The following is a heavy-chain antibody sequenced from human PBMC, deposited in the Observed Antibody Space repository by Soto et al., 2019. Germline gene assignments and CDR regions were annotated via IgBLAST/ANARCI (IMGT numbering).Heavy chain of an antibody. V-gene: IGHV1-8*01. J-gene: IGHJ4*02. D-gene: IGHD3-3*01. CDR2: MNPNDGNT. CDR1: GYTFSNYE. Sequence: ASVKVSCKASGYTFSNYEINWVRQASGQGLEWMGRMNPNDGNTGYAQNFQGRVSMTRNTSIKTAYMELSSLRSDDTAVYYCARGPRESGEWLLFDYWGQGALVTVSS. CDR3: ARGPRESGEWLLFDY.